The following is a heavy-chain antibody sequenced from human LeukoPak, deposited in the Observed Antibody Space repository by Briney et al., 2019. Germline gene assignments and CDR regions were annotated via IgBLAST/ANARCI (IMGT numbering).Heavy chain of an antibody. CDR2: ISYDGSNK. Sequence: GGSLRLSCAASGFTFSGYPKHWVRQAPGKGLEWVAVISYDGSNKYYADSVKGRFTISRDNSKNTLYLQMNSLRAEDTAVYYCASSRAPWAFDIWGQGTMVTVSS. CDR3: ASSRAPWAFDI. V-gene: IGHV3-30*14. J-gene: IGHJ3*02. CDR1: GFTFSGYP.